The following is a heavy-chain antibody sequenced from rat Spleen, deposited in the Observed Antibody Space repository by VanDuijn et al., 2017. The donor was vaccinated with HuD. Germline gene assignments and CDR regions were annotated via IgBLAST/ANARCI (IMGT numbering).Heavy chain of an antibody. CDR3: ARNSGYGFAY. D-gene: IGHD4-3*01. CDR2: ITNFAGST. V-gene: IGHV5-31*01. J-gene: IGHJ3*01. CDR1: GFTFSSYW. Sequence: EVQLVETGGGLVQPGRSLKLSCVASGFTFSSYWMTWIRQSPGKGLEWVASITNFAGSTHYPDSVKGRFTISRDNAKTTLYLQINSLRSEDTATYYCARNSGYGFAYWGQGTLVTVSS.